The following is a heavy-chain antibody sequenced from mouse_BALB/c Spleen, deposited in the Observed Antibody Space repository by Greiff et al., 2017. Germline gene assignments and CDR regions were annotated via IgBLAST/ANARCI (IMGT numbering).Heavy chain of an antibody. CDR1: GYSFTGYN. V-gene: IGHV1-39*01. CDR2: IDPYYGGT. Sequence: VQLKQSGPELEKPGASVKISCKASGYSFTGYNMNWVKQSNGKSLEWIGNIDPYYGGTSYNQKFKDKATLTVDKSSSTAYMQLKSLTSEDSAVYYCARRDYYGSSWYFDVWGAGTTVTVSS. J-gene: IGHJ1*01. CDR3: ARRDYYGSSWYFDV. D-gene: IGHD1-1*01.